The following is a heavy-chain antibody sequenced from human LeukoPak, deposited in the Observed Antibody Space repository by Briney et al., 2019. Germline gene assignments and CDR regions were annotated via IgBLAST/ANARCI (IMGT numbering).Heavy chain of an antibody. V-gene: IGHV1-8*01. CDR3: ARSPVAVAGNPFDY. D-gene: IGHD6-19*01. J-gene: IGHJ4*02. CDR1: GYTFINYD. CDR2: VNPNSGDS. Sequence: ASVKVSCKASGYTFINYDIHWVRQPPGHDLEWTGWVNPNSGDSGYAQTFQARLTVTWNTSIATAYMELSSLKSDDTAIYYCARSPVAVAGNPFDYWGQGSLVTVSS.